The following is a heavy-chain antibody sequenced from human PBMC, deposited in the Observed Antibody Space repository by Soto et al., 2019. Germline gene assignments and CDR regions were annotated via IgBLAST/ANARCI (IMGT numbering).Heavy chain of an antibody. CDR1: GGSFSGYY. V-gene: IGHV4-34*01. D-gene: IGHD2-8*02. CDR2: INHSGST. Sequence: SETLSLTCAVYGGSFSGYYWTWIRQPPGTGLEWIGEINHSGSTNYNPSLKSRITISVDTSKNQFSLKLTSVTAADTAVYYCASDKITGLFDYWGQGTLVTVSS. CDR3: ASDKITGLFDY. J-gene: IGHJ4*02.